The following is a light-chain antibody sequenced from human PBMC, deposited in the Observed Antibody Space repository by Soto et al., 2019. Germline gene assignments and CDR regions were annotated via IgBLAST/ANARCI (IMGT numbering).Light chain of an antibody. CDR2: GAS. Sequence: EIVLTQSPGTLSLSPGERATLSCRASQSVPSDWLAWYRHKPGQAPRLLIYGASSRATGVPDRVSGSGSGTDFTLTISSLEPEDFAVYYCQQRRSWQVTFGQGTRLEIK. CDR3: QQRRSWQVT. CDR1: QSVPSDW. J-gene: IGKJ5*01. V-gene: IGKV3D-20*02.